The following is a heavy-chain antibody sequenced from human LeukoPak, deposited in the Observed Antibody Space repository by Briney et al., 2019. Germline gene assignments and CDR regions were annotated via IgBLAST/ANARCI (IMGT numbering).Heavy chain of an antibody. CDR3: AGRGVAPGAFDI. Sequence: ASVKVSCKASGYTFTSYDINWVRQATGQGLEWMGWMNPNSGNTGYAQKFQGRVTITRNTSISTAYMELSSLRSEDTAVYYCAGRGVAPGAFDIWGQGTMVTVSS. CDR1: GYTFTSYD. V-gene: IGHV1-8*03. J-gene: IGHJ3*02. CDR2: MNPNSGNT. D-gene: IGHD2-15*01.